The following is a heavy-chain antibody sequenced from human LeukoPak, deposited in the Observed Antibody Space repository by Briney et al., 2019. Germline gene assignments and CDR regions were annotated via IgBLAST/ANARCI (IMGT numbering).Heavy chain of an antibody. CDR2: IFCGDSDT. V-gene: IGHV5-51*01. CDR3: AITGYSSSPDAFDI. Sequence: GESLKISCQGSGYIFTTYWIGWVRQMPGKGLEWMGIIFCGDSDTRYSPSFQGQVTISADKSIGTAYLQWSSVKASDTAMYYCAITGYSSSPDAFDIWGPGTMVTVSS. CDR1: GYIFTTYW. D-gene: IGHD6-13*01. J-gene: IGHJ3*02.